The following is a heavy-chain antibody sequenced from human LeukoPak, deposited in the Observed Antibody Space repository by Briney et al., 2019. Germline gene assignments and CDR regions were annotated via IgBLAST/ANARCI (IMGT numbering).Heavy chain of an antibody. J-gene: IGHJ4*02. D-gene: IGHD3-10*01. CDR3: ARVPSLWFGETDY. Sequence: GSLRLSCAATGFTFSNYAMSWVRQPPGKGLEWIGEIYHSGSTNYNPSLKSRVTISVDKSKNQFSLKLSSVTAADTAVYYCARVPSLWFGETDYWGQGTLVTVSS. CDR2: IYHSGST. V-gene: IGHV4-4*02. CDR1: GFTFSNYAM.